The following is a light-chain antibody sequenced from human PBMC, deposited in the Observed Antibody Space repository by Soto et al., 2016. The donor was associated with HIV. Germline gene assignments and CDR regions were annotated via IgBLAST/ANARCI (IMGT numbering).Light chain of an antibody. CDR1: NIGDRS. Sequence: SYELTQAPSVSVSPGKTARITCGGHNIGDRSVHWYQQRPGQAPVLVIYDDDDRPSGIPERFSGSNFGNTATLTINRVEAGDEADYHCQVWHSSSDHRVFGGGTKLTVL. V-gene: IGLV3-21*03. CDR3: QVWHSSSDHRV. CDR2: DDD. J-gene: IGLJ3*02.